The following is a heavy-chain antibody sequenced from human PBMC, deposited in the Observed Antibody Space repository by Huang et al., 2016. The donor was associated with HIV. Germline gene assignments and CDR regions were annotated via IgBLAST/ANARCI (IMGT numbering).Heavy chain of an antibody. CDR1: GFTFATYG. D-gene: IGHD6-13*01. CDR3: AKIPPLHANLATSGPGPVDY. Sequence: QVQLVESGGGVVQPGGSLRLSCAASGFTFATYGRHWVRQAPGKGVEWVAFIRSDATDKYYADSVKGRFTASRDNSKNTLFLHMNSLRPEDTALYYCAKIPPLHANLATSGPGPVDYWGQGTLVTVSS. V-gene: IGHV3-30*02. J-gene: IGHJ4*02. CDR2: IRSDATDK.